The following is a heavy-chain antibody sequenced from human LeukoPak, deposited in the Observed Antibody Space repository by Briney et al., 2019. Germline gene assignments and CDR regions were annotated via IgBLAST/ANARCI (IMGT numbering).Heavy chain of an antibody. CDR1: GDSISGYY. V-gene: IGHV4-4*07. CDR2: IYTSGST. J-gene: IGHJ4*02. D-gene: IGHD1-26*01. Sequence: SETLSLTCSVSGDSISGYYWSWIRQPAGKGLEWIGRIYTSGSTNYNPSLNGRVTMSLDESSNQLSLKLTSVTAADTAIYYCSRESGAFCPFGYWGQGTLVIVPS. CDR3: SRESGAFCPFGY.